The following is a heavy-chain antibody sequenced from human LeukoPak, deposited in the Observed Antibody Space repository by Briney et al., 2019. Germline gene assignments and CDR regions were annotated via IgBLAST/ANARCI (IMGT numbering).Heavy chain of an antibody. J-gene: IGHJ4*02. CDR3: ARDQPRRRPGNHDY. CDR2: INAGNANT. Sequence: ASVKVSCKASGYTFTSHTMHWVRQAPGQRLEWMGWINAGNANTKYSQKFQGRVTITRDTSASTAYMDLSSLRSEDTAVYYCARDQPRRRPGNHDYWGQGTLVTVSS. CDR1: GYTFTSHT. V-gene: IGHV1-3*01. D-gene: IGHD1-26*01.